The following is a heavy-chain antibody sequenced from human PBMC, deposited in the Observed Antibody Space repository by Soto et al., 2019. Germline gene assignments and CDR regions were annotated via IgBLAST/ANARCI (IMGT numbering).Heavy chain of an antibody. J-gene: IGHJ3*02. CDR3: ASFIAADWDAFDI. CDR1: GYTFTGYY. CDR2: INPNSGGT. D-gene: IGHD6-6*01. V-gene: IGHV1-2*02. Sequence: ASVKVSCKASGYTFTGYYMHWVRQAPGQGLEWMGWINPNSGGTNYAQKFQGRVTMTRDTSISTACMELSRLRSDDTAVYYCASFIAADWDAFDIWGQGTMVTVSS.